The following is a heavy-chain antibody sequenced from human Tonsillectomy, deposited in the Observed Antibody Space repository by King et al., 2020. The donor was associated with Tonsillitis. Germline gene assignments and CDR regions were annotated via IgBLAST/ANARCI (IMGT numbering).Heavy chain of an antibody. V-gene: IGHV1-69*06. CDR3: ARNGVPSALPRGNWFDP. Sequence: VQLVQSGAEVKKPGSSVKVSCKASGGTFSSYAISWVRQAPGQGLEWMGRIIPIFGTTTYAQKFQGRLTITADKSTSTAHMELSSLRSEDTAVYYCARNGVPSALPRGNWFDPWGQGTLVTVSS. D-gene: IGHD2-2*02. CDR2: IIPIFGTT. J-gene: IGHJ5*02. CDR1: GGTFSSYA.